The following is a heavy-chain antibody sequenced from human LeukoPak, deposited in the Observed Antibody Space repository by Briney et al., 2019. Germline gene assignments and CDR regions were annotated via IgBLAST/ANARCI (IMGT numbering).Heavy chain of an antibody. CDR2: IYYSGST. J-gene: IGHJ6*02. Sequence: SETLSLTCTVSGGSISSYYWSWIRQPPGKGLEWIEYIYYSGSTNYNPSLKSRVTISVDTSKNQFSLKLSSVTAADTAVYYCAREPYIMGRYYYGMDVWGQGTMVTVSS. CDR3: AREPYIMGRYYYGMDV. V-gene: IGHV4-59*01. CDR1: GGSISSYY. D-gene: IGHD3-16*01.